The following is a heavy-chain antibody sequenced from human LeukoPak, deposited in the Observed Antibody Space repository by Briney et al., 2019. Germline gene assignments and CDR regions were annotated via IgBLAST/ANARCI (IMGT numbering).Heavy chain of an antibody. J-gene: IGHJ5*02. D-gene: IGHD2-15*01. CDR3: ARDPYCSGGSCPLNWFDP. CDR1: GYTFTGYY. CDR2: INPNSGGT. Sequence: ASVKVSCKASGYTFTGYYIDWVRPAPAQGLEWMGWINPNSGGTNNAQKFQGRVTMTRDTSISTAYMELSRLRSDDTAVYYCARDPYCSGGSCPLNWFDPWGQGTLVTVSS. V-gene: IGHV1-2*02.